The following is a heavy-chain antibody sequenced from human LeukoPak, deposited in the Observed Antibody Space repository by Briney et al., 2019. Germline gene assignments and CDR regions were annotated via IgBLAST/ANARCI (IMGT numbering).Heavy chain of an antibody. CDR2: ISWDGGST. CDR1: GFTFDDYT. D-gene: IGHD3-22*01. Sequence: GGSLRLSCAASGFTFDDYTMHWVRQAPGKGLEWVSLISWDGGSTYYADSVKGRFTISRDNSKNSLYLQMNSLRADDTAVYYCAKDLYYDSSGYQFDYWGQGTLVTVSS. J-gene: IGHJ4*02. V-gene: IGHV3-43*01. CDR3: AKDLYYDSSGYQFDY.